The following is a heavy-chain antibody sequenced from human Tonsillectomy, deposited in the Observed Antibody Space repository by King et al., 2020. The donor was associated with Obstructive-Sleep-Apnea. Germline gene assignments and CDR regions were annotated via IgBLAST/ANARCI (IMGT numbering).Heavy chain of an antibody. V-gene: IGHV1-2*02. CDR2: INPNSGGT. CDR1: GYLFIGYY. J-gene: IGHJ5*02. CDR3: ARKSPYNSSPPGWFDP. D-gene: IGHD6-13*01. Sequence: VQLVESGAEVKKPGASVKVSCKASGYLFIGYYIHWVRQAPGQGHEWMGWINPNSGGTHYAQKFQGRVTMTRDTSISTAYMELSGLTSDDTAVYYCARKSPYNSSPPGWFDPWGQGTLVTVSS.